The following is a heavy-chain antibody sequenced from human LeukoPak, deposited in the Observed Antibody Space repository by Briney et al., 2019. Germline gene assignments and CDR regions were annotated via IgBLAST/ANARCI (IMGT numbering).Heavy chain of an antibody. CDR2: IRYDGSDP. V-gene: IGHV3-30*02. CDR3: ARDRGIQLWNFDY. CDR1: GFSFSSYG. Sequence: GGSLRLSCTASGFSFSSYGMHWVRQAPGKGLEWLTFIRYDGSDPYYADSVKGRFTISRDNSKNTLYLQMNGLRTEDTAVYYCARDRGIQLWNFDYWGQGTLVTVSS. D-gene: IGHD5-18*01. J-gene: IGHJ4*02.